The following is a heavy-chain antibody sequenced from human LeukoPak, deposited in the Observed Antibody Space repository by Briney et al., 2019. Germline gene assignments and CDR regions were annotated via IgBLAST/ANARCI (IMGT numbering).Heavy chain of an antibody. CDR3: ARDRDDSGYSYGGYYYYYGMDV. CDR1: GGTFSSYA. J-gene: IGHJ6*02. Sequence: SVKVSCEASGGTFSSYAISWVRQAPGQGLEWMGGIIPIFGTANYAQKFQGRVTITADESTSTAYMELSSLRSEDTAVYYCARDRDDSGYSYGGYYYYYGMDVWGQGITVTVSS. D-gene: IGHD5-18*01. CDR2: IIPIFGTA. V-gene: IGHV1-69*13.